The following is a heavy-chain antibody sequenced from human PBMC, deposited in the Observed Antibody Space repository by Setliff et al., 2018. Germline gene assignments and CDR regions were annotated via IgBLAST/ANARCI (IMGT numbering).Heavy chain of an antibody. D-gene: IGHD3-10*01. CDR2: MYYSGST. V-gene: IGHV4-39*01. CDR3: ARHLLVQGTYHFDY. J-gene: IGHJ4*02. CDR1: GGSISSGSYY. Sequence: SETLSLTCSVSGGSISSGSYYWGWIRQSPGKGLEWIGGMYYSGSTYYNPSLKGRVTLSVDTTKNQFSLKLTSMTAADTAVYFCARHLLVQGTYHFDYWGQGSPVTVSS.